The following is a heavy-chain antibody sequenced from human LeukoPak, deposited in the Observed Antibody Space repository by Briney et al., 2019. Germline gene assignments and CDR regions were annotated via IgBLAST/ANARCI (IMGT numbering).Heavy chain of an antibody. CDR3: ARAPYYYDSNGYYPPDY. CDR2: IIPIFGTA. CDR1: GGTFSSYA. J-gene: IGHJ4*02. D-gene: IGHD3-22*01. V-gene: IGHV1-69*06. Sequence: SVKVSCKASGGTFSSYAISWVRQAPGQGLEWMGGIIPIFGTANYAQKFQGRVTITADKSTSTAYMELSSLRSEDTAVYYCARAPYYYDSNGYYPPDYWGQGTLVTVSS.